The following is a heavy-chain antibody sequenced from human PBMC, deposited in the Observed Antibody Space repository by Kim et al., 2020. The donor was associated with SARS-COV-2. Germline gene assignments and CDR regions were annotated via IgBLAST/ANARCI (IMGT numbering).Heavy chain of an antibody. CDR3: ARVSNGGYYYDSSGYYYFDY. V-gene: IGHV3-11*05. Sequence: GGSLRLSCAASGFTFSDYYMSWIRQAPGKGLEWVSYISSSSSYTNYADSVKGRFTISRDNAKNSLYLQMNSLRAEDTAVYYCARVSNGGYYYDSSGYYYFDYWGQGTLVTVSS. D-gene: IGHD3-22*01. CDR1: GFTFSDYY. CDR2: ISSSSSYT. J-gene: IGHJ4*02.